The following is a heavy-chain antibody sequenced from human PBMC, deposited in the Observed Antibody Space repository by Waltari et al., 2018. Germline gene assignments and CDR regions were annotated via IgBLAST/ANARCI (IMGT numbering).Heavy chain of an antibody. D-gene: IGHD6-19*01. Sequence: GFTFSSYAMHWVRQAPGKGLEWVAVISYDGSNKYYADSVKGRFTISRDNSKNTLYLQMNSLRAEDTAVYYCAARGEQWLEQDAFDIWGQGTMVTVSS. V-gene: IGHV3-30-3*01. CDR3: AARGEQWLEQDAFDI. CDR2: ISYDGSNK. J-gene: IGHJ3*02. CDR1: GFTFSSYA.